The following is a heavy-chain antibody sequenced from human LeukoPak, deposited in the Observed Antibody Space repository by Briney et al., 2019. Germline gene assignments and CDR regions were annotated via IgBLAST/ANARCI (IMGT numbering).Heavy chain of an antibody. V-gene: IGHV1-2*02. Sequence: GALVKVSCKASGYTFTGYYMHWVRQAPGQGLEWMGWINPNSGGTNYAQKFQGRVTMTRDTSISTAYMELSRLRSDDTAVYYCARGGLGWLQMNWFDPWGQGTLVTVSS. CDR2: INPNSGGT. D-gene: IGHD5-24*01. CDR3: ARGGLGWLQMNWFDP. CDR1: GYTFTGYY. J-gene: IGHJ5*02.